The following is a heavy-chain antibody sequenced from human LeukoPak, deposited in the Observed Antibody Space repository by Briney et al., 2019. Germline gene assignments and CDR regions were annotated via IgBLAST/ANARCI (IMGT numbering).Heavy chain of an antibody. CDR1: GFTFSSYS. D-gene: IGHD6-13*01. V-gene: IGHV3-21*01. CDR3: ARYSSSWKPDDVDY. Sequence: GGSLRLFCAASGFTFSSYSVNWVRQAPGKGLEGVSSISSNSSYIYYADSVKGRFHISRDNAKNSLYLQTTNLRAEDTAVYYCARYSSSWKPDDVDYWGQGTMVTVSS. CDR2: ISSNSSYI. J-gene: IGHJ4*02.